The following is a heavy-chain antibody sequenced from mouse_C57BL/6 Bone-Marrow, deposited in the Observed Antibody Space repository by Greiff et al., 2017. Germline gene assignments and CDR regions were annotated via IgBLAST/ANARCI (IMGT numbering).Heavy chain of an antibody. V-gene: IGHV5-6*01. Sequence: EVKVVESGGDLVKPGGSLKLSCAASGFTFSSSGMSWVRQTPDKRLEWVATISSGGSYTYYPESVKGRFTISRDTAKNTLYLQMSSLKSEDTAMYYCARQSPLLFAYWGQGTLVTVSA. J-gene: IGHJ3*01. CDR3: ARQSPLLFAY. CDR2: ISSGGSYT. CDR1: GFTFSSSG. D-gene: IGHD6-1*01.